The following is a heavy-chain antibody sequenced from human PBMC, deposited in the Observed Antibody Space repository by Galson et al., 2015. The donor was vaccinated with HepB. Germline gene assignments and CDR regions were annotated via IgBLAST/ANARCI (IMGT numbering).Heavy chain of an antibody. V-gene: IGHV3-48*02. CDR3: AREGTTRLLRYYYYGMDV. J-gene: IGHJ6*02. Sequence: LRLSCAASGFTFSSYSMNWVRQAPGKGLEWVSYISSSSSTIYYADSVKGRFTISRDNAKNSLYLQMNSLRDEDTAVYYCAREGTTRLLRYYYYGMDVWGQGTTVTVSS. CDR2: ISSSSSTI. CDR1: GFTFSSYS. D-gene: IGHD4-17*01.